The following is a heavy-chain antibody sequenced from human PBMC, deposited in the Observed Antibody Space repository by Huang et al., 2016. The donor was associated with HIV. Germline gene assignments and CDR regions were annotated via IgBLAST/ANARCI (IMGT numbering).Heavy chain of an antibody. CDR2: ISTHKTDS. CDR3: ARGPLFGDRDYFRH. D-gene: IGHD2-21*02. V-gene: IGHV1-18*04. J-gene: IGHJ1*01. Sequence: QVQLVQSGAEVKKPGASVKVSCKASGYTFSSYGITWVRQVPGQGLEWMGRISTHKTDSTYAQNLQGRVTLTTDTSTSTAYRELRSLRSDDTAVYYCARGPLFGDRDYFRHWGQGTLITVSS. CDR1: GYTFSSYG.